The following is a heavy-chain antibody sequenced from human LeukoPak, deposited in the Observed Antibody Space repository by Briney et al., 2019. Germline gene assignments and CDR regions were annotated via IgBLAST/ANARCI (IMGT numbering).Heavy chain of an antibody. Sequence: GGSLRLSCAASGFTFSSYWMSWVRQAPGKGLEWVANIKQDGSEKNYVDSVKGRFTISRDNSKNTLYLQMNSLRAEDTAVYYCAKGGWRWLQLHFDYWGQGTLVTVSS. CDR2: IKQDGSEK. D-gene: IGHD5-24*01. J-gene: IGHJ4*02. V-gene: IGHV3-7*01. CDR1: GFTFSSYW. CDR3: AKGGWRWLQLHFDY.